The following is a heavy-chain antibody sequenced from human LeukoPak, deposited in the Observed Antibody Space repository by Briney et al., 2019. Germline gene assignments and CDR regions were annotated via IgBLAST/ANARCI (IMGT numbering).Heavy chain of an antibody. V-gene: IGHV1-69*04. CDR1: GGTFSSYA. CDR2: IIPILGIA. Sequence: SVKVSCKASGGTFSSYAISWVRQAPGQGLEWMGRIIPILGIANYAQKFQGRVTITADKSTSTAYMELSSLRSEDTAVYYCARELREMATPGTFDYWGQGTLVTVSS. D-gene: IGHD5-24*01. CDR3: ARELREMATPGTFDY. J-gene: IGHJ4*02.